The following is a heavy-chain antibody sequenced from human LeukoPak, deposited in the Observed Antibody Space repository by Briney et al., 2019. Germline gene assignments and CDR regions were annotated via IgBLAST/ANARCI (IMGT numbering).Heavy chain of an antibody. V-gene: IGHV3-33*01. D-gene: IGHD3-22*01. CDR1: GFTFSSYG. CDR2: IWYDGSNK. CDR3: ARDDYYDSSGYYNSIDY. Sequence: QPGRSLRLSCAASGFTFSSYGVHWVRQAPGKGLEWVAVIWYDGSNKYYADSVKGRFTISRDNSKNTLYLQMNSLRAEDTAVYYCARDDYYDSSGYYNSIDYWGQGTLVTVSS. J-gene: IGHJ4*02.